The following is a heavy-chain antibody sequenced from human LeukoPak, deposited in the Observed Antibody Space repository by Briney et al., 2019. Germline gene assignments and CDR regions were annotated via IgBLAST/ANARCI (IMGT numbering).Heavy chain of an antibody. V-gene: IGHV2-5*02. J-gene: IGHJ4*02. CDR1: GVSLNTSGVG. CDR3: AYRQDFYDSSGNYYRSFDD. Sequence: SGPTLVKPSQTLTLNCTFSGVSLNTSGVGVGWIRQPPGKALEWLALIDWDDDKRYSPSLHSRLIITKNTSNNQVVLTMTNMDPVNTATYYCAYRQDFYDSSGNYYRSFDDWCQGTLVTVSS. D-gene: IGHD3-22*01. CDR2: IDWDDDK.